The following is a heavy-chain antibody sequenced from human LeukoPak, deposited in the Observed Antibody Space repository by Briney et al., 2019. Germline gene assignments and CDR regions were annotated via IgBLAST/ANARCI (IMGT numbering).Heavy chain of an antibody. D-gene: IGHD5-18*01. Sequence: ASVKVSCKASGYTFTSYGISWVRQAPGQGLEWMGWISAYNGNTNYAQKLQGRVTMTTDTSTSTAYMELRCLRSDDTAVYYCARDRLWSYYYYYMDVWGKGTTVTVSS. CDR3: ARDRLWSYYYYYMDV. CDR1: GYTFTSYG. CDR2: ISAYNGNT. V-gene: IGHV1-18*01. J-gene: IGHJ6*03.